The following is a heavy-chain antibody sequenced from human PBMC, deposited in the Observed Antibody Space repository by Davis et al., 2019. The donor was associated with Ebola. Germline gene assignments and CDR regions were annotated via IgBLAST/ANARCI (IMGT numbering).Heavy chain of an antibody. CDR1: GGSVSSGSYY. D-gene: IGHD3-16*01. J-gene: IGHJ4*02. CDR3: ARARTNGGVMPYFDY. V-gene: IGHV4-61*01. Sequence: PGGSLRLSCTVSGGSVSSGSYYWSWIRQPPGKGLEWIGYIYYSGSTNYNPSLKSRVTISVDTSKNQFSLKLSSVTAADTAVYYCARARTNGGVMPYFDYWGQGTLVTVSS. CDR2: IYYSGST.